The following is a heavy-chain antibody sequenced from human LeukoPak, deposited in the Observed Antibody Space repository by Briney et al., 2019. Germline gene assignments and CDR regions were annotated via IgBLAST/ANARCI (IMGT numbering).Heavy chain of an antibody. CDR1: GYTFTSYN. V-gene: IGHV1-46*01. CDR2: INPSGGST. CDR3: ARDVAVAGKGNWFDP. D-gene: IGHD6-19*01. Sequence: ASVKVSCKASGYTFTSYNMYWVRQAPGQGPEWMGKINPSGGSTSYAQKFQGRVTMTRDTSISTVYMELSKLRSDDTAVYYCARDVAVAGKGNWFDPWGQGTPVTVSS. J-gene: IGHJ5*02.